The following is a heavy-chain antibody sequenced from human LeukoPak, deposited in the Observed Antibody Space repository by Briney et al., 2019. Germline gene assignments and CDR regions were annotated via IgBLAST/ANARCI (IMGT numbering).Heavy chain of an antibody. V-gene: IGHV4-59*01. Sequence: PSETLSLTCAVYGGSFSGYYRSWIRQPPGKGLEWIGYIYYSGSTNYNPSLKSRVTISVDTSKNQFSLKLSSVTAADTAVYYCARAFYYYGSGSAPFDIWGQGTMVTVSS. CDR3: ARAFYYYGSGSAPFDI. J-gene: IGHJ3*02. CDR2: IYYSGST. D-gene: IGHD3-10*01. CDR1: GGSFSGYY.